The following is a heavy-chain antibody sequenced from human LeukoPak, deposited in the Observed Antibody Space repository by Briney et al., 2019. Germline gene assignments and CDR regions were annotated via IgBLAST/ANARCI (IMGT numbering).Heavy chain of an antibody. Sequence: PGRSLRLSCAASGFTFSSYGMHWVRQAPGKGLEWVAVISYDGSNKYYADSVKGRFTISRDNSKNTLYLQMNSLRAEDTAVYYCAKDYYYDFWSGYITNYYYYGMDVWGQGPTVTVSS. CDR2: ISYDGSNK. J-gene: IGHJ6*02. D-gene: IGHD3-3*01. V-gene: IGHV3-30*18. CDR1: GFTFSSYG. CDR3: AKDYYYDFWSGYITNYYYYGMDV.